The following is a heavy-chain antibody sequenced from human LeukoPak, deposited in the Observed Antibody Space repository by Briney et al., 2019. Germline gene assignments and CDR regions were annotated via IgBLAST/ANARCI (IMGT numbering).Heavy chain of an antibody. CDR2: ISSSSSYI. CDR3: ARDVYYYDSSSYYYFDY. Sequence: GGSLRLSCAASGFTFSSYSMNWVRQAPGKGLEWVSSISSSSSYIYYADSVKGRFTISRDNAKNSLYLQMNSLRAEDAAVYYCARDVYYYDSSSYYYFDYWGQGTLVTVSS. D-gene: IGHD3-22*01. J-gene: IGHJ4*02. V-gene: IGHV3-21*01. CDR1: GFTFSSYS.